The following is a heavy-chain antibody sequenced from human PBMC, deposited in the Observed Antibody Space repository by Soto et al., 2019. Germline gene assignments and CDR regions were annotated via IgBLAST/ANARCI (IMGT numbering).Heavy chain of an antibody. V-gene: IGHV3-23*01. CDR3: AKAINDYYAPLDY. D-gene: IGHD3-3*01. Sequence: EVQLLESGGGLVQPGGSLRLSCTASGFTFSNYAMGWVRQAPGKGLEWVSVISGGADDTHYADSVKGRFTISRDNSKNTLYVQIDSLRAEDTAVYYCAKAINDYYAPLDYWGQGMRVTVSS. CDR1: GFTFSNYA. CDR2: ISGGADDT. J-gene: IGHJ4*02.